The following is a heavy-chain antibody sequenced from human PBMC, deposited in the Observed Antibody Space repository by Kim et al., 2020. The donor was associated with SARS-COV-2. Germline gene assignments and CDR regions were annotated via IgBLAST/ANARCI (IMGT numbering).Heavy chain of an antibody. CDR3: ARLVSENSAVEY. CDR1: GDSISRSSNY. V-gene: IGHV4-39*01. Sequence: ETLSLTYTVSGDSISRSSNYWGWIRQPPGKGLEWIGSINYSGNTYYNPSLKSRVTISVDTSKNQFSLKMRSVTAADTAVYYCARLVSENSAVEYWGQGTLVTVSS. J-gene: IGHJ4*02. CDR2: INYSGNT.